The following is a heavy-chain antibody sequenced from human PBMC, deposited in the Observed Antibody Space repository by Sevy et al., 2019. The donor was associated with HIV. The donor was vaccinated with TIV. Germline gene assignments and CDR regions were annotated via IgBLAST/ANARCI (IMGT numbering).Heavy chain of an antibody. CDR1: GFTFSSYA. CDR2: ISYDGSNK. Sequence: GESLKISCAASGFTFSSYAMHWVRQAPGKGLEWVAVISYDGSNKYYADSVKGRFTISRDNSKNTLYLQMNSLRAEDTAVYYCARAKIWVDYYDSSGYYSDAFDIWGQGTMVTVSS. D-gene: IGHD3-22*01. CDR3: ARAKIWVDYYDSSGYYSDAFDI. V-gene: IGHV3-30-3*01. J-gene: IGHJ3*02.